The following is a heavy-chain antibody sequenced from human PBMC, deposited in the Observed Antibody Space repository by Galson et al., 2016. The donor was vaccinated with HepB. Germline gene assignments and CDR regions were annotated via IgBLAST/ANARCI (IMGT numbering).Heavy chain of an antibody. Sequence: QSGAEVKKTGESLKISCEASGYSFSTYWIGWLRHMPGKGLEWMGIIYPDDLDTRYSPSFQGQVTVSVDKSITTAYLQWNSLQASDTAMYYCARLEYGAAARSVWHFDYWGQGSLVTVSS. J-gene: IGHJ4*02. CDR3: ARLEYGAAARSVWHFDY. CDR2: IYPDDLDT. V-gene: IGHV5-51*01. CDR1: GYSFSTYW. D-gene: IGHD4/OR15-4a*01.